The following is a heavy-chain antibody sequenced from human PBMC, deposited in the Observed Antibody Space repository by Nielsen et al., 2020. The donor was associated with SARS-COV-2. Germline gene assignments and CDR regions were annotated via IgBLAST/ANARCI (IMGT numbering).Heavy chain of an antibody. CDR2: INAGNGNT. Sequence: ASVKVSCKASGYTFTSYAMHWVRQAPGQRLEWMGWINAGNGNTKYSQKFQGRVTMTRDTSTSTVYMELSSLRSEDTAVYYCARDYGEAARPSYYYYMDVWGKGTTVTVSS. CDR3: ARDYGEAARPSYYYYMDV. J-gene: IGHJ6*03. CDR1: GYTFTSYA. D-gene: IGHD6-6*01. V-gene: IGHV1-3*01.